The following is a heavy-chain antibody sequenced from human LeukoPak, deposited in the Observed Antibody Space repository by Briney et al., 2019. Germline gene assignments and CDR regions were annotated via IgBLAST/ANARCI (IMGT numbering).Heavy chain of an antibody. CDR3: AKGRTARPIGY. CDR1: GFTFSSYA. V-gene: IGHV3-23*01. Sequence: GGSLRLSCVASGFTFSSYAMSWVRQAPGKGLEWVSAISGSGGSTYYADSVKGRFTISRDNSKNTLYLQMNSLRAEDTAVYYCAKGRTARPIGYWGQGTLVTVSS. J-gene: IGHJ4*02. CDR2: ISGSGGST. D-gene: IGHD6-6*01.